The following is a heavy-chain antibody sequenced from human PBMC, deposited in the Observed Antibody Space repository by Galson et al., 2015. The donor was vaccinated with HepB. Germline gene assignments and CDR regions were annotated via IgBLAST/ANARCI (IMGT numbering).Heavy chain of an antibody. CDR2: ISAYNGNT. D-gene: IGHD2-2*01. CDR3: ARDGRPYCSSTSCPTANWFDP. Sequence: SCKASGYTFTSYGISWVRQAPGQGLEWMGWISAYNGNTNYAQKLQGRVTMTTDTSTSTAYMELRSLRSDDTAVYYCARDGRPYCSSTSCPTANWFDPWGQGTLVTVSS. CDR1: GYTFTSYG. V-gene: IGHV1-18*01. J-gene: IGHJ5*02.